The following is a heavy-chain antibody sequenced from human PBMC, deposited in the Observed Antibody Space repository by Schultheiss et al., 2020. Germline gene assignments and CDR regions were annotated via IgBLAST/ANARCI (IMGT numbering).Heavy chain of an antibody. J-gene: IGHJ4*02. Sequence: SATLSLTCTVSGGSISSSSYYWGWIRQPPGKGLEWIGYIYYSGSTYYNPSLKSRVTISVDKSKNQFSLKLSSVTAADTAVYYCAYGDYVLSDYWGQGTLVTVSS. CDR1: GGSISSSSYY. D-gene: IGHD4-17*01. V-gene: IGHV4-61*05. CDR3: AYGDYVLSDY. CDR2: IYYSGST.